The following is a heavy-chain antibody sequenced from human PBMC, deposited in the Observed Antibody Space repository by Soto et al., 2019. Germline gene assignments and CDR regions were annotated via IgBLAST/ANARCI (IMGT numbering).Heavy chain of an antibody. V-gene: IGHV4-39*01. CDR3: ARRADWGANYFDY. J-gene: IGHJ4*02. CDR2: SHYSGST. D-gene: IGHD3-16*01. Sequence: QLQLQESGPGLVKPSETLSLTCTVSGGSISSSSYYWGWIRHPPGQGLEWIGSSHYSGSTFYNPSLKGRVTISVDTSKNQFSLRLGSVTAADTAVYYCARRADWGANYFDYWGQGTLVTVSS. CDR1: GGSISSSSYY.